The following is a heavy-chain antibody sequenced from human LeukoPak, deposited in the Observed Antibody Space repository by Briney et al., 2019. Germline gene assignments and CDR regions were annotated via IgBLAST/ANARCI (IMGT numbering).Heavy chain of an antibody. D-gene: IGHD2-8*02. V-gene: IGHV4-59*01. CDR3: AVGGGDIVLVY. CDR1: GGSISSYY. CDR2: IYYGGST. J-gene: IGHJ4*02. Sequence: SETLSLTCTVSGGSISSYYWSWLRQPPGKGLEWIGYIYYGGSTNYNPSLKSRVTISVDTSKNQFSLKLSSVTSAETAVYYFAVGGGDIVLVYWGQGTLVTVSS.